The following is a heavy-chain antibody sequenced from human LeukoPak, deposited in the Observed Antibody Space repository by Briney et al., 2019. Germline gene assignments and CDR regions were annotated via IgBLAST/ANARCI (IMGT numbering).Heavy chain of an antibody. CDR1: GYTFTSYA. CDR2: ISAYNGNT. D-gene: IGHD1-26*01. V-gene: IGHV1-18*01. J-gene: IGHJ4*02. CDR3: ARTPRYSGSYHQDY. Sequence: ASVKVSCKASGYTFTSYAMNWVRQAPRQGLEWMGWISAYNGNTNYAQKLQGRVTMTTDTSTSTAYMELRSLRSDDTAVYYCARTPRYSGSYHQDYWGQGTLVTVSS.